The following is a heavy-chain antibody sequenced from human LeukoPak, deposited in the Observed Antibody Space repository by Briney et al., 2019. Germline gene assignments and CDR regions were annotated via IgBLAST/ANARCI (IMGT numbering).Heavy chain of an antibody. CDR2: ISYDGSNK. CDR3: ARHIITTTIISHTFDP. D-gene: IGHD3-22*01. J-gene: IGHJ5*02. V-gene: IGHV3-30-3*01. Sequence: PGGSLRLSCAACGFTFSSYAMHWVRQAPGKGLEWVAVISYDGSNKYYADSVKGRFTISGDNARNSLYLQINSLRAEDTAVYYCARHIITTTIISHTFDPWGQGTLVTVSS. CDR1: GFTFSSYA.